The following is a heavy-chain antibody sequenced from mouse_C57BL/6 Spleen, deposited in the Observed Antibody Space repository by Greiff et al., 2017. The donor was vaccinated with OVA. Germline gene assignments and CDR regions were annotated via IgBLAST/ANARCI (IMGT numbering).Heavy chain of an antibody. CDR2: IYPGSGNT. Sequence: VQLQQSGAELVRPGASVKLSCKASGYTFTDYYINWVKQRPGQGLEWIARIYPGSGNTYYNEKFKGKATLTAEKSSSTAYMQLSSLTSEDSAVYFCARGGSNFWYFDVWGTGTTVTVSS. CDR1: GYTFTDYY. V-gene: IGHV1-76*01. CDR3: ARGGSNFWYFDV. J-gene: IGHJ1*03. D-gene: IGHD2-5*01.